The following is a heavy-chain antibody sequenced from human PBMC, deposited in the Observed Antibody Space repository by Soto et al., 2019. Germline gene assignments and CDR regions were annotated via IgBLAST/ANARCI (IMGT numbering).Heavy chain of an antibody. CDR1: GGSISSSSYY. V-gene: IGHV4-61*05. CDR2: IYYSGST. J-gene: IGHJ5*02. CDR3: ARLYYDILTGPETLSP. D-gene: IGHD3-9*01. Sequence: SETLSLTCTVSGGSISSSSYYWGWIRQPPGKGLEWIGYIYYSGSTNYNPSLKSRVTISVDTSKNQFSLKLSSVTAADTAVYYCARLYYDILTGPETLSPWGQGTLVTVSS.